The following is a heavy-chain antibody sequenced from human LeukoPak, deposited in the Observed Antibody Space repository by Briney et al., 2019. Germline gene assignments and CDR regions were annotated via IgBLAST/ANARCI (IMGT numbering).Heavy chain of an antibody. Sequence: ASVKVSFKSSGYTFTSYGISWVRHSPRQGLEWMGWISAYNGNTNYAQKLQGRVTMTTDTSTNTAYMELRSLGSDDTAVYYCARVRYRLAETYIDYWGQGTLVTVSS. D-gene: IGHD3-16*01. J-gene: IGHJ4*02. CDR3: ARVRYRLAETYIDY. V-gene: IGHV1-18*01. CDR2: ISAYNGNT. CDR1: GYTFTSYG.